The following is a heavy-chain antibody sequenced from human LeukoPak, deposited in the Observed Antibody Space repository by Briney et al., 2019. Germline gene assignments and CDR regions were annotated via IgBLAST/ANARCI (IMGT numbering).Heavy chain of an antibody. D-gene: IGHD2-2*01. J-gene: IGHJ5*02. V-gene: IGHV1-46*01. CDR1: GYTFTSYY. CDR3: ARWQCSSTSCLLESGWFDP. Sequence: ASVKVSCKASGYTFTSYYMHWVRQAPGQGLEWMGIINPSGGSTSYAQKFQGRVTITADKSTSTAYMELSSLRSEDTAVYYCARWQCSSTSCLLESGWFDPWGQGTLVTVSS. CDR2: INPSGGST.